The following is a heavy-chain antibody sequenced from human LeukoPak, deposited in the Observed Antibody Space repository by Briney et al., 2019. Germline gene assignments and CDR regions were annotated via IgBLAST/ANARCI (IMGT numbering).Heavy chain of an antibody. CDR1: GGSFSGYY. D-gene: IGHD6-13*01. Sequence: PSETLSLTCAVYGGSFSGYYWSWIRQPPGKGLEWIGEIDHSGSTNYNPSLNSRVTISVDTSNNHFSLKLNPVTAADTGVYYCATRQPVLAADTDYWSQGTLVTVSS. CDR3: ATRQPVLAADTDY. J-gene: IGHJ4*02. CDR2: IDHSGST. V-gene: IGHV4-34*01.